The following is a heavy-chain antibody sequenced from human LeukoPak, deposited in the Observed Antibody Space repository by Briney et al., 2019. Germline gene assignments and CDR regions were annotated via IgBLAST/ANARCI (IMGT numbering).Heavy chain of an antibody. CDR2: IKSKTDGGTT. D-gene: IGHD4-11*01. CDR3: TTATGGGGFDY. V-gene: IGHV3-15*01. Sequence: GGSLRLSCAASGFTFSNAWMSWVRQAPGKGLEWVGRIKSKTDGGTTDYAAPVKGRFTISRDGSKNTLYLQMNSLKTEDTAVYYCTTATGGGGFDYWGQGTLVTVSS. CDR1: GFTFSNAW. J-gene: IGHJ4*02.